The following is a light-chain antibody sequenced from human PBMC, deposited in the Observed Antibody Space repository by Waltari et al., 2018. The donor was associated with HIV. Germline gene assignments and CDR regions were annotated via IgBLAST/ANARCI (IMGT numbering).Light chain of an antibody. CDR3: TSYTTTSTLV. Sequence: QSALTQPASVSGSPGPSITISCTGTRSYIGGNNYVSWYQQHPGKAPKLMIYEVTNRPSGVSNRFSGSKSGNTASLTISGLQAEDEADYYCTSYTTTSTLVFGGGTRLTVL. CDR2: EVT. V-gene: IGLV2-14*01. CDR1: RSYIGGNNY. J-gene: IGLJ2*01.